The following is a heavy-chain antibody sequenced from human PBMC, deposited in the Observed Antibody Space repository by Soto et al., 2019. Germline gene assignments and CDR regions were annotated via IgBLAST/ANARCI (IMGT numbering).Heavy chain of an antibody. CDR2: TSFDGSSG. CDR1: GFTFSSSG. J-gene: IGHJ4*02. CDR3: AKSPPAVAGYFDY. V-gene: IGHV3-30*18. Sequence: PGGSLRLSCAASGFTFSSSGMHWVRQAPGKGLEWVAVTSFDGSSGYYADSVRGRFTISRDNSSNTLYLQMNSLRAEDTAVYYCAKSPPAVAGYFDYWGQGTLVTVSS. D-gene: IGHD6-19*01.